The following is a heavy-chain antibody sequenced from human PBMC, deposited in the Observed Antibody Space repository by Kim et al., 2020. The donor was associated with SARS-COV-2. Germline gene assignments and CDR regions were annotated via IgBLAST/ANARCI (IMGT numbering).Heavy chain of an antibody. CDR2: IYYSGST. D-gene: IGHD1-26*01. Sequence: SETLSLTCTVSGGSISSSSYYWGWIRQPPGKGLEWIGSIYYSGSTYYNPSLKSRVTISVDTSKNQFSLKLSSVTAADTAVYYCARPGGSYAVWYYFDYWGQGTLVTVSS. CDR3: ARPGGSYAVWYYFDY. J-gene: IGHJ4*02. CDR1: GGSISSSSYY. V-gene: IGHV4-39*01.